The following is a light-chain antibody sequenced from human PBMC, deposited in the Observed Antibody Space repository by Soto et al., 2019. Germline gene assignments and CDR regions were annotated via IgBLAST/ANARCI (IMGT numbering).Light chain of an antibody. V-gene: IGKV1-5*01. Sequence: IQMTQSPSSLSASVGDRVTITCRASQSISNYLNWYQQKPGEAPKLLIYDASSLESGVPSRFSGSGSGTEFTLTISSLQPDDFATYYCQQYNRYPLTFGGGTKVDIK. CDR2: DAS. CDR1: QSISNY. J-gene: IGKJ4*01. CDR3: QQYNRYPLT.